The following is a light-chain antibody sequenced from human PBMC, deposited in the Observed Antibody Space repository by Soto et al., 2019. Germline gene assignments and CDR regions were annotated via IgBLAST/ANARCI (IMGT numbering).Light chain of an antibody. CDR3: QQYYDYPPLI. Sequence: EIVMTQSPATLSVSPGERATLSCRASRNINRNLAGYQQKPGQAPRLLISGESTRATGIPARFSGSGSATEFTLTISSLQSEDFAVYYCQQYYDYPPLIFGGGTKVEIK. J-gene: IGKJ4*01. V-gene: IGKV3-15*01. CDR2: GES. CDR1: RNINRN.